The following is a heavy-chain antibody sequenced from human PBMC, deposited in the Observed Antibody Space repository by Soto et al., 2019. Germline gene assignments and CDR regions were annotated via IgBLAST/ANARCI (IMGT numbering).Heavy chain of an antibody. CDR1: GFTFSSYA. V-gene: IGHV3-23*01. CDR2: ISGSGGST. D-gene: IGHD6-13*01. Sequence: GGSLRLSCAASGFTFSSYAMSWVRQAPGKGLEWVSAISGSGGSTYYADSVKGRFTISRDNSKNTLYLQMNSLRAEDTAVYYCAKDDTAAAGTLGEFGYYYYYYMDVWGKGTTVTVSS. J-gene: IGHJ6*03. CDR3: AKDDTAAAGTLGEFGYYYYYYMDV.